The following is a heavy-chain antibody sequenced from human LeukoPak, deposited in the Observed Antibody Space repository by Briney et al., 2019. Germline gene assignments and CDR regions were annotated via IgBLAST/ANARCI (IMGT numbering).Heavy chain of an antibody. J-gene: IGHJ4*02. D-gene: IGHD1-26*01. CDR2: IHQDGSQE. CDR1: GFTFTSHW. V-gene: IGHV3-7*01. CDR3: ARYGGSYLDY. Sequence: PGGSLRLSCAASGFTFTSHWMAWVRQAPGKGLEWVANIHQDGSQEYYVDSVKGRFTLSRDNARNSLYMQMNSLRAEDTAVYYCARYGGSYLDYWGRGTLVTVSS.